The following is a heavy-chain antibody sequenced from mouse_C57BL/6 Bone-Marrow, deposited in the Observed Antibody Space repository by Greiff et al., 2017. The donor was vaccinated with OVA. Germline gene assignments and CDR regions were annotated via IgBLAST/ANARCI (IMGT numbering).Heavy chain of an antibody. D-gene: IGHD3-1*01. V-gene: IGHV5-15*01. CDR3: ARHSSSFAY. Sequence: EVMLVESGGGLVQPGGSLKLSCAASGFTFSDYGMAWVRQAPRKGPEWVAFISNLAYSIYYADTVTGRFTISRENAKNTLYLEMSSLRSEDAAMYYCARHSSSFAYWGQGTLVTVSA. CDR1: GFTFSDYG. CDR2: ISNLAYSI. J-gene: IGHJ3*01.